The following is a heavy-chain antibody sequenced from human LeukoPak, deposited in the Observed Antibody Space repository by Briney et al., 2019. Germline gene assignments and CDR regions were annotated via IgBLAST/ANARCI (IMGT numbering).Heavy chain of an antibody. D-gene: IGHD3-16*01. Sequence: SETLSLTCTVSGGSTRPYYWSWIRQSPGKGLEWIGHIYYSGSTNHNPSLKSRVTISVDTSKNRFSLKLSSVAAADTAVYYCARYRGGFHDYWGQGTLVTVSS. CDR2: IYYSGST. CDR1: GGSTRPYY. CDR3: ARYRGGFHDY. V-gene: IGHV4-59*01. J-gene: IGHJ4*02.